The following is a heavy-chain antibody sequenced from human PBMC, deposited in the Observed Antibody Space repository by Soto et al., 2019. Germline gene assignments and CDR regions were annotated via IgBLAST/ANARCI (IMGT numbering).Heavy chain of an antibody. CDR1: GYTFTSYG. D-gene: IGHD6-19*01. J-gene: IGHJ6*02. CDR2: ISAYNGNT. CDR3: ARDTPRISGWYEYYYYYGMDV. Sequence: QVQLVQSGAEVKKPGASVKVSCKASGYTFTSYGISWVRQAPGQGLEWMVWISAYNGNTNYAQKLQGRVTMTTDTSTSTAYMELRSLRSDDTAVYYCARDTPRISGWYEYYYYYGMDVWGQGTTVTVSS. V-gene: IGHV1-18*01.